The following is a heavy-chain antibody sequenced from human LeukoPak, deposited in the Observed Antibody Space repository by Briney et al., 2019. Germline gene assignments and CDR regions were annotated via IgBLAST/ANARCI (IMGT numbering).Heavy chain of an antibody. V-gene: IGHV1-2*02. CDR1: GYTFTGYY. CDR2: INPNSGGT. CDR3: AGGGGWAYCSSTSCLFLHY. J-gene: IGHJ4*02. D-gene: IGHD2-2*01. Sequence: GTSVKVSCKASGYTFTGYYMHWVRQAPGQGLEWMGWINPNSGGTNYAQKFQGRVTMTRDTSISTAYMELSRLRSDDTAVYYCAGGGGWAYCSSTSCLFLHYWGQGTLVTVSS.